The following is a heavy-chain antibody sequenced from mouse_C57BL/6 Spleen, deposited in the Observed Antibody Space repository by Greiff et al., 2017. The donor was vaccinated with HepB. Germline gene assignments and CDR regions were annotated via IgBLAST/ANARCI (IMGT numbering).Heavy chain of an antibody. CDR1: GYTFTDYY. J-gene: IGHJ2*01. Sequence: EVQLQQSGPELVKPGASVKISCKASGYTFTDYYMNWVKQSHGKSLEWIGDINPNNGGTSYNQKFKGKATLTVDKSSSTAYMELSSLTSEDTAVYYCARTPFITTVADYWGQGTTLTVSS. CDR2: INPNNGGT. CDR3: ARTPFITTVADY. D-gene: IGHD1-1*01. V-gene: IGHV1-26*01.